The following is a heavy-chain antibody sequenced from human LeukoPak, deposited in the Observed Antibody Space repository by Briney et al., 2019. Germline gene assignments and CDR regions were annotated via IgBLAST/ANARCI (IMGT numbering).Heavy chain of an antibody. Sequence: QPGGSLRLSCAASGFTFYDYAMHWVRQAPGKGLEWVSLISGDGGSTYYADSVKGRFTISRENSKNSLYLQMNSLRTEYTALYYCAKDIGEIMITFGGVIDGGYFDYWGQGTLVTVSS. V-gene: IGHV3-43*02. J-gene: IGHJ4*02. CDR3: AKDIGEIMITFGGVIDGGYFDY. CDR1: GFTFYDYA. CDR2: ISGDGGST. D-gene: IGHD3-16*02.